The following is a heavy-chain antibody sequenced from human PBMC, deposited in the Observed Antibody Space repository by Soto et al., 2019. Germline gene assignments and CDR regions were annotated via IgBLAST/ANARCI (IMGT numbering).Heavy chain of an antibody. J-gene: IGHJ5*02. CDR1: GFSFTANW. CDR2: IYPDDSDT. D-gene: IGHD3-10*01. CDR3: AGPRGRGRYLWFAP. Sequence: GESLKISCKGSGFSFTANWIGCVRRLPGKGLECMGIIYPDDSDTRCSPSFQGQVTISADKPITTAYLEWGSRKASGTAMYDCAGPRGRGRYLWFAPWGQGPKVTLPS. V-gene: IGHV5-51*01.